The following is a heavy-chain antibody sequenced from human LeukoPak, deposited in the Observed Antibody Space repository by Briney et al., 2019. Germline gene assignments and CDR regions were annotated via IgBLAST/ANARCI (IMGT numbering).Heavy chain of an antibody. V-gene: IGHV4-61*02. CDR2: MYTSGST. J-gene: IGHJ6*03. CDR3: ARGASSSSAIGYYYYYMDV. D-gene: IGHD6-6*01. CDR1: SGSISSGSYY. Sequence: SETLSLTCAVSSGSISSGSYYWSWIRQPAGKGLEWIGRMYTSGSTNYNPSLKSRVTISVDTSKNQFSLKLSSVTAADTAVYYCARGASSSSAIGYYYYYMDVWGKGTTVTVSS.